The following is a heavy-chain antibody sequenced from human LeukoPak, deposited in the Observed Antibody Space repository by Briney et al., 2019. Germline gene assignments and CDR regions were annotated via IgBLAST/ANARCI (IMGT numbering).Heavy chain of an antibody. D-gene: IGHD1-26*01. CDR2: IYSGGST. J-gene: IGHJ4*02. CDR3: ARDLVGASSN. V-gene: IGHV3-53*01. CDR1: GFTVSSNY. Sequence: GGSLRLSCAASGFTVSSNYMSWVRQAPGKGLEWVSVIYSGGSTYYADSVKGRFTISRDNPKNTLYLQMNSLRAEDTAVYYCARDLVGASSNWGQGTLVTVPS.